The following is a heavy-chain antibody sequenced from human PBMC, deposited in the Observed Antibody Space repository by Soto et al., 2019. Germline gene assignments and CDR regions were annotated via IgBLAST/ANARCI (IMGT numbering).Heavy chain of an antibody. D-gene: IGHD4-4*01. CDR1: GFTFSSYW. J-gene: IGHJ6*03. V-gene: IGHV3-7*01. Sequence: GGSLRLSCTASGFTFSSYWMSWVRQAPGKGLEWVANIKQDGSEKYYVDSVKGRFTISRDNAKNSLYLQMNSLRAEDTAVYYCASTDYSNYRNYYYYYMDVGGKGTTVTVS. CDR3: ASTDYSNYRNYYYYYMDV. CDR2: IKQDGSEK.